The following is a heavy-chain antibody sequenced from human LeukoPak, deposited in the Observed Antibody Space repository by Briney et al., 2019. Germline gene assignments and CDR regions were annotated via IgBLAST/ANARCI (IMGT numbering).Heavy chain of an antibody. J-gene: IGHJ5*02. V-gene: IGHV1-2*06. CDR1: GYTFIGYY. CDR3: ARGQPYGDYNYFDP. D-gene: IGHD4-17*01. CDR2: INPSTGGT. Sequence: ASVKVPCKASGYTFIGYYMHWVRQAPGQGLEWMGRINPSTGGTNSAQKFQGRVTMTRDTSISTAYMELSRLTSDDTAIYYCARGQPYGDYNYFDPWGQGTLVTVSS.